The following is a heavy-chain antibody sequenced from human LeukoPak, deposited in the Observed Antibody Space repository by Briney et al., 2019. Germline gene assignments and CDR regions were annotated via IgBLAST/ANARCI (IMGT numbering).Heavy chain of an antibody. Sequence: ASVKVSCKASGYTFTGYYMHWVRQAPGQGLEWMGWINPNSGGTNYAQKFQGRVTMTRDTSISTAYMELSRLRSDDTAVYYCARGYCSGGSCYYYYYYGMDVWGQGTTVTVSS. CDR2: INPNSGGT. D-gene: IGHD2-15*01. J-gene: IGHJ6*02. CDR1: GYTFTGYY. CDR3: ARGYCSGGSCYYYYYYGMDV. V-gene: IGHV1-2*02.